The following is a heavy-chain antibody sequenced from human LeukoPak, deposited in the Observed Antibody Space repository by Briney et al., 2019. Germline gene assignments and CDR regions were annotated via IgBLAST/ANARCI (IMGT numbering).Heavy chain of an antibody. Sequence: ASVKVSCKASGYTFTGYYMHWVRQAPGQGLEWMGWINPNSGGTNYAQKFQGRVTMTRDTSINTAYMELSRLRSDDTAVYYCARGQAYNSAQGVVDYWGQGTLVTVSS. CDR3: ARGQAYNSAQGVVDY. J-gene: IGHJ4*02. V-gene: IGHV1-2*02. CDR2: INPNSGGT. D-gene: IGHD2/OR15-2a*01. CDR1: GYTFTGYY.